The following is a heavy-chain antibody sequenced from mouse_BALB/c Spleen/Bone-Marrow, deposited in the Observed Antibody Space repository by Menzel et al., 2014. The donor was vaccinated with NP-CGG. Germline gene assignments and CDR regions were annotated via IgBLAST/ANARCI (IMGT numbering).Heavy chain of an antibody. D-gene: IGHD4-1*01. J-gene: IGHJ1*01. CDR3: AGTWYFDV. CDR2: ISYSGST. CDR1: GYSITSDYA. Sequence: EVHLVESGPGLVKPSQSLSLTCTVTGYSITSDYAWNWIRQFPGNTLEWMGYISYSGSTSYNPSLKSRISITRDTSKNQFFLQLNSVTTEDTATYYCAGTWYFDVWGAGTTVTVSS. V-gene: IGHV3-2*02.